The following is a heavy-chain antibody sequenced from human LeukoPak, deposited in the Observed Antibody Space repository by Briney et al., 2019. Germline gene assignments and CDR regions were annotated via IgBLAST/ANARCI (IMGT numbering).Heavy chain of an antibody. D-gene: IGHD3-10*01. CDR3: ARGAGSFDP. Sequence: GASVKVSCKPSGYTFTSYYMHWVRQAPGQGLEWMGIINPSGGSTSYAQKLQGRVTMTTDTSTSTAYMELRGLRSDDTAVCYCARGAGSFDPWGQGTLVTVSS. J-gene: IGHJ5*02. CDR1: GYTFTSYY. V-gene: IGHV1-46*01. CDR2: INPSGGST.